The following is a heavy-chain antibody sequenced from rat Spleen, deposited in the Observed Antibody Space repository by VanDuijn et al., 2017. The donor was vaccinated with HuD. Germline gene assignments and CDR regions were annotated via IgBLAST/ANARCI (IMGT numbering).Heavy chain of an antibody. CDR2: ISYDGNTA. Sequence: EVQLVESGGGLVQPGRSLKLSCAASGFTFSDYNMAWVRQAPKKGLDWVASISYDGNTAFYRHSVKDRFTISRDNAKSTLYLQMDSLGSEDTATYYCVRQWDYWGQGVMVTVSS. CDR1: GFTFSDYN. V-gene: IGHV5-7*01. J-gene: IGHJ2*01. CDR3: VRQWDY.